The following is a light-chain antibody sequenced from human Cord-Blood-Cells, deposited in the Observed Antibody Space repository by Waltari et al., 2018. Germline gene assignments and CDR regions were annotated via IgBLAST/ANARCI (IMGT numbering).Light chain of an antibody. CDR3: QQYNSYSWT. CDR2: DAS. CDR1: QSISSW. Sequence: DIQMTQSPSTPSASVGDRVTITCRASQSISSWLAWYQQKPGKAPKLLIYDASSLESGVPSRFSGSGSGTEFTLTISSLQPDDFATYYCQQYNSYSWTFGQETKVEIK. V-gene: IGKV1-5*01. J-gene: IGKJ1*01.